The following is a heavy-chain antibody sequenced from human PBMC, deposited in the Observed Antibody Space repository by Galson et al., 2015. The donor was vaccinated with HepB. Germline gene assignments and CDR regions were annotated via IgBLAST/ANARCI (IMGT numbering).Heavy chain of an antibody. Sequence: QSGAEVKKPGGSLKISCKGSGNSFTSYGIGWVRQRPGKGLEWMGIIYPGDSDTRYSPSFQGQVTISADKSISTAYLQWSSLKASDTAMYYCARVSRPHLGGLDPWGQGTLVTVSS. V-gene: IGHV5-51*03. CDR3: ARVSRPHLGGLDP. CDR1: GNSFTSYG. J-gene: IGHJ5*02. CDR2: IYPGDSDT. D-gene: IGHD3-16*01.